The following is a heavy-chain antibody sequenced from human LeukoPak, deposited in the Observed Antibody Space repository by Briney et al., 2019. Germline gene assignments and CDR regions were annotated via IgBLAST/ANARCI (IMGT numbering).Heavy chain of an antibody. Sequence: SETLSLTCAVSGYSISSGYYWGWIRQPPGKGVEGIGRIYHSGRTYYNPSLKRRVTISVETSKNQFSLKLSSVTAADTAVYYCARNWIQLWLQAPDDYWGQGTLVTVSS. CDR1: GYSISSGYY. J-gene: IGHJ4*02. CDR3: ARNWIQLWLQAPDDY. D-gene: IGHD5-18*01. CDR2: IYHSGRT. V-gene: IGHV4-38-2*01.